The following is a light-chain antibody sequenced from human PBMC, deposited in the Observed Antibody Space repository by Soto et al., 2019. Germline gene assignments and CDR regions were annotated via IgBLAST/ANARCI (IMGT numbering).Light chain of an antibody. CDR3: QHYGTSAL. Sequence: EIVLTQSPGTLSLSPGERATLSCRASQSVSDMYLAWYQQKPGQAPRLLIYASNRATGIPGRFSGSGSGTDITLIISRLSPEDFAVYYWQHYGTSALFGHGTKLEIK. CDR1: QSVSDMY. J-gene: IGKJ2*01. V-gene: IGKV3-20*01. CDR2: AS.